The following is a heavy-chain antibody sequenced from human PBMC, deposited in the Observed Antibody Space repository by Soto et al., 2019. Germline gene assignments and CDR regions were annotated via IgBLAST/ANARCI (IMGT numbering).Heavy chain of an antibody. CDR1: GFTFSSHW. V-gene: IGHV3-74*01. CDR3: TRDFQGPLDYGMDV. Sequence: GGSLRLSCATSGFTFSSHWMHWVRQAPGKGLVWVSRINTDGSTTTYADSVMGRFTISRDNAKNSLYLQMNSLRAEDTAVYYCTRDFQGPLDYGMDVWGQGTTVTVSS. D-gene: IGHD1-1*01. J-gene: IGHJ6*02. CDR2: INTDGSTT.